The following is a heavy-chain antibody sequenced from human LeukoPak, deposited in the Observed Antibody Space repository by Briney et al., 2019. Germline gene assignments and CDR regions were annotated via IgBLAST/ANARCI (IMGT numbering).Heavy chain of an antibody. Sequence: GGSLRLSCAASGFTFSSYSMNWVRQAPGKGLEWVANIKQDGSEKYYVDSVKGRFTISRDNAKNSLYLQMNSLRAEDTAVYYCAREGAQYYDFWSGYSGFDPWGQGTLVTVSS. CDR3: AREGAQYYDFWSGYSGFDP. CDR2: IKQDGSEK. CDR1: GFTFSSYS. D-gene: IGHD3-3*01. V-gene: IGHV3-7*01. J-gene: IGHJ5*02.